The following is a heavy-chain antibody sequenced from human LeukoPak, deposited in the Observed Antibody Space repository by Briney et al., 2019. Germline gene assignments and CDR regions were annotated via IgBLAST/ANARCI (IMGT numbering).Heavy chain of an antibody. CDR3: ARVAFRSSSYISGIEY. J-gene: IGHJ4*02. CDR2: IYSGGST. D-gene: IGHD6-6*01. V-gene: IGHV3-53*01. CDR1: GFTVSSNY. Sequence: PGGSLRLSCAASGFTVSSNYMSWVRQAPGKRLEWVSVIYSGGSTYYADSVKGRFTISGDNSKNTLYLQMNSLRAEDTAVYYRARVAFRSSSYISGIEYWGQGTLVTVSS.